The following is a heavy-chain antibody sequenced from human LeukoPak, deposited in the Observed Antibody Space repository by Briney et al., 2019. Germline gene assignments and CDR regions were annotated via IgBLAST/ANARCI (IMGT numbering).Heavy chain of an antibody. CDR1: GYTFTSYD. CDR3: ASLKNYYDSSGYLVTDAFDI. J-gene: IGHJ3*02. D-gene: IGHD3-22*01. Sequence: ASVKVSCKASGYTFTSYDINWVRQATGQGLGWMGWMNPNSGNTGYAQKLQGRVTMTTDTSTSTAYMELRSLKSDDTAVYYCASLKNYYDSSGYLVTDAFDIWGQGTMVTVSS. CDR2: MNPNSGNT. V-gene: IGHV1-8*01.